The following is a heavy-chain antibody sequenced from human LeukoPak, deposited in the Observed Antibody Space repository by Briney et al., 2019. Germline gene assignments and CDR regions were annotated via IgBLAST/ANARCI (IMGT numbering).Heavy chain of an antibody. V-gene: IGHV1-24*01. D-gene: IGHD5-18*01. Sequence: ASVKVSCKVSGYTLTELSMHWVRQAPGKGLEWMGGFDPEDGETIYAQKFQGRVTMTEDTSTDTAYMELSSLRSEDTAVYYCATGERGYSYGRIDYWGQGTLVTVSS. CDR2: FDPEDGET. CDR3: ATGERGYSYGRIDY. CDR1: GYTLTELS. J-gene: IGHJ4*02.